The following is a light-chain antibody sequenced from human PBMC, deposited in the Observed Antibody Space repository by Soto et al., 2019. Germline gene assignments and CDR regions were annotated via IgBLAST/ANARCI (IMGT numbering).Light chain of an antibody. Sequence: EIVMTQSPGTLSVSPGERATLSCRASQSVSGSYLAWYQQRPGQAPRLLIYGASSRAAGIPDRFSGAGSGTDFTLTISSLEPEDFAVYYCQQRSNWPPITFGQGTRLEIK. CDR3: QQRSNWPPIT. CDR1: QSVSGSY. CDR2: GAS. V-gene: IGKV3D-20*02. J-gene: IGKJ5*01.